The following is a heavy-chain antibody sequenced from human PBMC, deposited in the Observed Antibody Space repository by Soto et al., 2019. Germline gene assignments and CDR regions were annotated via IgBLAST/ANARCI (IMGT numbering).Heavy chain of an antibody. D-gene: IGHD2-2*01. CDR1: GISLNNERVG. CDR3: ARAIFRLGYCGSTRCYELDY. CDR2: IFSNDEK. J-gene: IGHJ4*02. Sequence: QVTLKESGPVLVKPTETLTLTCTVSGISLNNERVGVSWIRQSPGKALEWLADIFSNDEKSYSTFLRNRLTISKDTSRGQVFLIMTNMDPVDTGTYFCARAIFRLGYCGSTRCYELDYWGQGTTVTLSS. V-gene: IGHV2-26*01.